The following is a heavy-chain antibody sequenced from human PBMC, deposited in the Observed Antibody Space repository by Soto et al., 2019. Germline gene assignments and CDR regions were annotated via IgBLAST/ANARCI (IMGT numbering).Heavy chain of an antibody. V-gene: IGHV3-23*01. CDR2: ISGSGGST. CDR1: GFTFSSYA. Sequence: EVQLLESGGGLVQPGGSLRLSCAASGFTFSSYAMSWVRQAPGKGLEWVSGISGSGGSTYYADSVKGRFTISRDNAKNTLYLQMNSLRVEDTAIYYCAKVGIYCTNGVCGAYWGQGTLVTVSS. D-gene: IGHD2-8*01. J-gene: IGHJ4*02. CDR3: AKVGIYCTNGVCGAY.